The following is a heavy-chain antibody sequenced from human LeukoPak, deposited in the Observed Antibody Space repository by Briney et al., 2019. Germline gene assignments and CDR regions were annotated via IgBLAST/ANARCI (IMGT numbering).Heavy chain of an antibody. D-gene: IGHD4-23*01. CDR2: ISYDGSNK. CDR1: GFTFSSYA. V-gene: IGHV3-30-3*01. J-gene: IGHJ3*02. Sequence: GGSLRLSCAASGFTFSSYAMHWVRQAPGKGLEWVAVISYDGSNKYYADSVKGRFTISRDNSKNTLYLQMNSLRAEDTAVYYCARDCYGGKKSAFDIWGQGTMVTVSS. CDR3: ARDCYGGKKSAFDI.